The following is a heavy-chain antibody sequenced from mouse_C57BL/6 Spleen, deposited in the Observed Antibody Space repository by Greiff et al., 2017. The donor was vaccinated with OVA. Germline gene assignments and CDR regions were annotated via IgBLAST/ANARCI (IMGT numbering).Heavy chain of an antibody. CDR2: SYWDDDK. CDR1: GFSLSTSGMG. CDR3: ARSQWALYSNYDYAMDY. J-gene: IGHJ4*01. Sequence: QVTLKESGPGILQSSQTLSLTCSFSGFSLSTSGMGVSWIRQPSGKGLEWLAHSYWDDDKRYNPSLKSRLTISKDTSRNQVFLKITSVDTADTATYYCARSQWALYSNYDYAMDYWGQGTSVTVSS. V-gene: IGHV8-12*01. D-gene: IGHD2-5*01.